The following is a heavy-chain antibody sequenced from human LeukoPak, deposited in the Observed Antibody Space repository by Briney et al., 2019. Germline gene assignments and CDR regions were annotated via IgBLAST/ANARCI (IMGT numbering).Heavy chain of an antibody. J-gene: IGHJ6*03. D-gene: IGHD5-24*01. CDR3: ATDGRDPSSYYYMNV. V-gene: IGHV3-33*01. Sequence: PGRSLRLSCTASGFTFSTYGFHWVRQAPGKGLEWVAVIWSDGSKRYFVDTVKGRFSISRDDPKKTVYMEMNSLRAEDTAVYYCATDGRDPSSYYYMNVWGKGTTVTVSS. CDR2: IWSDGSKR. CDR1: GFTFSTYG.